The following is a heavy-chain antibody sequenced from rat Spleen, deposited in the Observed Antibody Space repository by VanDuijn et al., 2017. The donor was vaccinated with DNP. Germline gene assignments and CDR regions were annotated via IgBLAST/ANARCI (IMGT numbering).Heavy chain of an antibody. J-gene: IGHJ4*01. CDR2: ISASGGST. Sequence: EVQLVESGGGLVQPGRSLKLSCAASGFPFSDYDMAWVRQAPKKGLEWVATISASGGSTYYRDSVKGRFTVSRENAQSTLYLQMTSLRSEDTATYYCARVNNNLYYGMDAWGQGTSVTVSS. D-gene: IGHD1-10*01. V-gene: IGHV5-7*01. CDR3: ARVNNNLYYGMDA. CDR1: GFPFSDYD.